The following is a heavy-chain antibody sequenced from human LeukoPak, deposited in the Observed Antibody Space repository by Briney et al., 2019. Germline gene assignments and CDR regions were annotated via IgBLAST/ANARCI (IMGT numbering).Heavy chain of an antibody. CDR2: ISGSGGST. V-gene: IGHV3-23*01. J-gene: IGHJ4*02. D-gene: IGHD3-22*01. CDR3: AKDSGYDSSGYYYSVHFDY. Sequence: GGSLRLSCAASGFTFSSYAMSWVRQAPGKGLEWVSAISGSGGSTYYADSVKGRFTISRDNSKNTLYLQMNSLRAEDTAVYYCAKDSGYDSSGYYYSVHFDYWGQGTLVTVSS. CDR1: GFTFSSYA.